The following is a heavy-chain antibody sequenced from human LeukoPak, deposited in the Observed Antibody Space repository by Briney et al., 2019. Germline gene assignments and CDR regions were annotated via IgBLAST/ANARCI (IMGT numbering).Heavy chain of an antibody. CDR1: GGSISSGGYY. CDR2: IYYSGST. D-gene: IGHD4/OR15-4a*01. V-gene: IGHV4-31*03. Sequence: SEALSLTCTVSGGSISSGGYYWSWIRQHPGKGLEWIGYIYYSGSTYYNPSLKSRVTISVDTSKNQFSLKLSSVTAADTAVYYCARVPVLEESYYGMDVWGQGTTVTVSS. J-gene: IGHJ6*02. CDR3: ARVPVLEESYYGMDV.